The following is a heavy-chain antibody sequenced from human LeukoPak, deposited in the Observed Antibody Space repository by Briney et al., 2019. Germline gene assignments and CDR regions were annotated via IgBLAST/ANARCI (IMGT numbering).Heavy chain of an antibody. CDR2: ISYDGRNK. Sequence: GGSLRLSCAASGFTFSSYAMHWVRQAPGKGLEWVAVISYDGRNKYYADSVKGRFTISRDNSKNTLYLQMNSLRAEDTAVYYCARAMIVVVSGDYWGQGTLVTVSS. V-gene: IGHV3-30*04. D-gene: IGHD3-22*01. CDR1: GFTFSSYA. J-gene: IGHJ4*02. CDR3: ARAMIVVVSGDY.